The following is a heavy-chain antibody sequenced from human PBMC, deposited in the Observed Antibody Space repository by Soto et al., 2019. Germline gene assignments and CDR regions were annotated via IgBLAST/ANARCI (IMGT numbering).Heavy chain of an antibody. CDR1: GYNFPTYW. J-gene: IGHJ6*02. D-gene: IGHD3-9*01. Sequence: GESLKISCKASGYNFPTYWIGWVRQMPGKGLEWMGIIYPGDSDVRYSPSFQGQVTISADKSISTAYLQWSSLKASDTAIFYCATFGGFLTGFSHTVDVWGQGTTVTV. CDR3: ATFGGFLTGFSHTVDV. V-gene: IGHV5-51*01. CDR2: IYPGDSDV.